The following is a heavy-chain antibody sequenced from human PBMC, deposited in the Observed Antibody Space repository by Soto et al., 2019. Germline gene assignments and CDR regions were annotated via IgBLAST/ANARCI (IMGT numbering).Heavy chain of an antibody. D-gene: IGHD3-22*01. CDR1: GFTFISYA. V-gene: IGHV3-23*01. CDR3: AKRSSGYIAFDI. CDR2: ISGSGGST. Sequence: PGWSLRLSCASSGFTFISYAMSWVRQAPGKGLEWVSAISGSGGSTYYADSVKGRFTISRDNSKNTLYLQMNSLRAEDTAVYYCAKRSSGYIAFDIWGQGTMVTVSS. J-gene: IGHJ3*02.